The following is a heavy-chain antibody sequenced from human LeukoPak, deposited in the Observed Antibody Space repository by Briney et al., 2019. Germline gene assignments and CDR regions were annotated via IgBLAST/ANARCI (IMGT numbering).Heavy chain of an antibody. CDR2: ISSSSSTI. D-gene: IGHD6-13*01. CDR1: GFTFSSYS. CDR3: ARDPRGIAAAGRGDTSDY. J-gene: IGHJ4*02. V-gene: IGHV3-48*01. Sequence: GGSLRLSCAASGFTFSSYSMNWVRQAPGKGLEWVSYISSSSSTIYYADSVKGRFTISRDNAKNSLYLQMNSLRAEDTAVYYCARDPRGIAAAGRGDTSDYWGQGTLVTVSS.